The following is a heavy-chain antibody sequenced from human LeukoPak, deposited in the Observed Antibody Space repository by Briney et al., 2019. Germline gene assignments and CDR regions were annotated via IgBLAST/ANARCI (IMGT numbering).Heavy chain of an antibody. CDR3: ARGLRSGYGKGFDY. J-gene: IGHJ4*02. CDR2: MNPNSGNT. V-gene: IGHV1-8*01. Sequence: ASVKVSCKASGYTFTSYDINWVRQATGQGLEWMGWMNPNSGNTGYAQKFQGRVTMTRNTSISTAYMELSSLRSEDTAVYYCARGLRSGYGKGFDYWGQGTLVTVSS. D-gene: IGHD5-12*01. CDR1: GYTFTSYD.